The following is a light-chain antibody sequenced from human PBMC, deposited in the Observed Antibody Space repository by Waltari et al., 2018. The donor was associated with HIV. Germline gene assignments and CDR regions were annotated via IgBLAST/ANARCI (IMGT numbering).Light chain of an antibody. CDR2: WAS. CDR1: QSVFYNSNNQNY. J-gene: IGKJ3*01. V-gene: IGKV4-1*01. CDR3: QQYYNLHT. Sequence: DIVTTKSPDSLAVSLAESATICCHSSQSVFYNSNNQNYLAWYQHKQGQPPKLLINWASTRKSGVPDRFSGSGSGTDFILTINSLQPEDVAVYYCQQYYNLHTFGPGTKVEIK.